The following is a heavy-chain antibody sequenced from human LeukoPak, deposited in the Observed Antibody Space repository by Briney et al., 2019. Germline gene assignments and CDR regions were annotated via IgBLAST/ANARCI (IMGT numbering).Heavy chain of an antibody. CDR3: ASPGPDIVVVPARRHYYGMDV. Sequence: GASVKVSCKASGGTFSSYALSWVRQAPGQGLEWMGGIIPIFGTANYAQKFQGRVTITADESTSTAYMELSSLRSEDTAVYYCASPGPDIVVVPARRHYYGMDVWGQGTTVTVSS. CDR2: IIPIFGTA. D-gene: IGHD2-2*01. V-gene: IGHV1-69*13. CDR1: GGTFSSYA. J-gene: IGHJ6*02.